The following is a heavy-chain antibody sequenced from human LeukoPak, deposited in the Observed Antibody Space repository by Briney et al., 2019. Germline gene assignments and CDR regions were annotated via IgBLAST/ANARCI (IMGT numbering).Heavy chain of an antibody. V-gene: IGHV3-33*06. D-gene: IGHD3-3*01. CDR3: AKDLGFLEWLFDY. CDR1: GFTFSSYG. J-gene: IGHJ4*02. Sequence: PGRSLGLSCAASGFTFSSYGMHWVRQAPGKGLEWVAVIWYDGSNKYYADSVKGRFTISRDNSKNTLYLQMNSLRAEDTAVYYCAKDLGFLEWLFDYWGQGTLVTVSS. CDR2: IWYDGSNK.